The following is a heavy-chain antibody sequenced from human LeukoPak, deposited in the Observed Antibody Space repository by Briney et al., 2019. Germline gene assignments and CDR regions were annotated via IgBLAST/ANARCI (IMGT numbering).Heavy chain of an antibody. Sequence: GGTLRLSCAASGFTFSTYGMNWVRQAPGKGLEWVSGISPSGDITYYADSVMGRFSISRDNPKSTVSLLMSSLRAEDTALYYCVRDLHWGGFDVWGQGTMVTVSS. CDR3: VRDLHWGGFDV. D-gene: IGHD7-27*01. CDR1: GFTFSTYG. J-gene: IGHJ3*01. CDR2: ISPSGDIT. V-gene: IGHV3-23*01.